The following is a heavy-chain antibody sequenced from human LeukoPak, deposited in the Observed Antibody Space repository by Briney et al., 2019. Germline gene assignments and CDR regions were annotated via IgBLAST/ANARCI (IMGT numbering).Heavy chain of an antibody. CDR1: GFTVSAHY. D-gene: IGHD3-10*01. Sequence: PGGSLRLSCAVYGFTVSAHYMSWVRQAPGKGLECVSFLYTGGDTYYADSVKGRFTISRDNSKNTLYLQMNSLRAEDTAVYYCARGPGSRGIFDYWGQGTLVTVSS. CDR3: ARGPGSRGIFDY. V-gene: IGHV3-53*01. CDR2: LYTGGDT. J-gene: IGHJ4*02.